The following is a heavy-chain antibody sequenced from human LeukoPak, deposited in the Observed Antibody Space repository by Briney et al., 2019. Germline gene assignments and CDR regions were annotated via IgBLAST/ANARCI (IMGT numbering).Heavy chain of an antibody. J-gene: IGHJ4*02. D-gene: IGHD2-21*02. V-gene: IGHV1-18*01. Sequence: ASVKVSCKASGYTFTSYGISWVRQAPGQGLEWMGWISAYNGNTNYAQKLQGRVTMTRDMSTSTVYIELSSLRSEDTAVYYCARGEDCGGDCYSEFDYWGQGTLVTVSS. CDR1: GYTFTSYG. CDR2: ISAYNGNT. CDR3: ARGEDCGGDCYSEFDY.